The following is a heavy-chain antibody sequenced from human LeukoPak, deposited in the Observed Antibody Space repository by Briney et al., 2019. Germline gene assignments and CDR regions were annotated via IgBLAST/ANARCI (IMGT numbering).Heavy chain of an antibody. V-gene: IGHV4-59*08. J-gene: IGHJ4*02. Sequence: SQTLSLTCTVSGGSISSYYWSCIRQPPRKGLQWIGYISYSGSTNYNSSLQSRVTMSVDTSKNQFSLKLRSVTAADTAVSYCARFCSFTYGYKYYFDSWGQGALVTVSS. D-gene: IGHD3-16*01. CDR2: ISYSGST. CDR1: GGSISSYY. CDR3: ARFCSFTYGYKYYFDS.